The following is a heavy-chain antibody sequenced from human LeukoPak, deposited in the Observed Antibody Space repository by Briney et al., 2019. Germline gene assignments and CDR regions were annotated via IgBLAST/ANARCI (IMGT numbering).Heavy chain of an antibody. CDR2: IYYSGST. Sequence: PSETLSLTCTVSGGSISSSSYYWGWIRQPPGKGLEWIGSIYYSGSTYYNPSLKSRVTISVDTSKNQFSLKLSSVTAADTAVYYCARITYYYGSGVTRPRNWFDPWGQRTLVTVSS. J-gene: IGHJ5*02. D-gene: IGHD3-10*01. CDR3: ARITYYYGSGVTRPRNWFDP. CDR1: GGSISSSSYY. V-gene: IGHV4-39*07.